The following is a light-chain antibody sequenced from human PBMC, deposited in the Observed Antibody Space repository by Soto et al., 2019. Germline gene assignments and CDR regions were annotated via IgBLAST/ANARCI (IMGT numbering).Light chain of an antibody. CDR1: QSISTN. CDR2: GAS. J-gene: IGKJ4*01. Sequence: EVVMTQSPAALSVSPGDGATLSCRASQSISTNLAWYQQKPGQAPRLLIYGASTRAAGIPARFRGSGSGTEFTLTISSLQSEDCAIYYCQQYHTWPITFGGGTKVDIK. CDR3: QQYHTWPIT. V-gene: IGKV3-15*01.